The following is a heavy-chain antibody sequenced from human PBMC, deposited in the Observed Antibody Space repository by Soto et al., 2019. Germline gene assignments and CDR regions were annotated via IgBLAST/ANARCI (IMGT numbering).Heavy chain of an antibody. Sequence: QVQLQQWGPGLLKPSETLSLTCSVNGGSFSYYYWSWIRQSPGKGLEWIGEINHSGTINFNPSLKSRVTISIDTSENQFSLTLRSVTAXDTAIYYCARSFRGVXIDWGQGTLVTVSS. CDR2: INHSGTI. D-gene: IGHD3-10*01. CDR1: GGSFSYYY. J-gene: IGHJ4*02. CDR3: ARSFRGVXID. V-gene: IGHV4-34*02.